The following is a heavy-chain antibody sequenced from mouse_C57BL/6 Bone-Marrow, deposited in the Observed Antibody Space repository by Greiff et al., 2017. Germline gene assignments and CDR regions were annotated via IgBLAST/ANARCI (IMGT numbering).Heavy chain of an antibody. CDR2: IDPEDGDT. Sequence: EVQLQQSGAELVRPGASVKLSCTASGFNIKDYYMHWVKQRPEQGLEWIGRIDPEDGDTEYAPKFQGKATMTADTSSNTAYLQLSSLTSEDTAVYYCTPFYYYGSKAWFAYWGQGTLVTVSA. D-gene: IGHD1-1*01. V-gene: IGHV14-1*01. J-gene: IGHJ3*01. CDR1: GFNIKDYY. CDR3: TPFYYYGSKAWFAY.